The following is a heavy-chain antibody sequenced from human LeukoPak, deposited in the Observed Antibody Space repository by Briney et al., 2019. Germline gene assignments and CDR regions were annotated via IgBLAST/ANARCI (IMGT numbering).Heavy chain of an antibody. CDR3: ARVPTMVLWFDP. CDR2: ISAYNGNT. CDR1: GYTFTSYG. Sequence: GASVKVSCKASGYTFTSYGISWVRQAPGQGLEWMGWISAYNGNTNYAQKLQAGVTMTTDTSTSTAYMELRSLRSDDTAVYYCARVPTMVLWFDPWGQGTLVTVSS. V-gene: IGHV1-18*01. D-gene: IGHD3-10*01. J-gene: IGHJ5*02.